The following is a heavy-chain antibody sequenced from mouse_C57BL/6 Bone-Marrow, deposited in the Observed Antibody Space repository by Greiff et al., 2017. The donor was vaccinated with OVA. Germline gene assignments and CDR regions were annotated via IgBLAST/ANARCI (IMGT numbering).Heavy chain of an antibody. D-gene: IGHD1-1*01. CDR3: ARKGLLRSSYYAMDY. V-gene: IGHV1-72*01. Sequence: QVQLKQPGAELVKPGASVKLSCKASGYTFTSYWMHWVKQRPGRGLEWIGRIDPNSGGTKYNEKFKSKATLTVDKPSSTAYMQLSSLTSEDSAVYYCARKGLLRSSYYAMDYWGQGTSVTVSS. CDR1: GYTFTSYW. CDR2: IDPNSGGT. J-gene: IGHJ4*01.